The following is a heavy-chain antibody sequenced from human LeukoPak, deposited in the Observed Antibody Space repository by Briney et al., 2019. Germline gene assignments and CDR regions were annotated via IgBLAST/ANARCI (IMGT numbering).Heavy chain of an antibody. CDR1: GGSISSSSYY. Sequence: KPSETLSLTCTVSGGSISSSSYYWGWIRQPPGKGLEWIGSIYYSGSTYYNPSLKSRVTISVDTSKNQFSLKLSSVTAADTAVYYCARERITGTPGVPFDYWGQGTLVTVSS. J-gene: IGHJ4*02. CDR3: ARERITGTPGVPFDY. V-gene: IGHV4-39*02. CDR2: IYYSGST. D-gene: IGHD1-20*01.